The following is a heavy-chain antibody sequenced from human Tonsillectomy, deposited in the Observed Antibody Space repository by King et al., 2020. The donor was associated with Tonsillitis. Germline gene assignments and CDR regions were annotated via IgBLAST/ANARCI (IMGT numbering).Heavy chain of an antibody. D-gene: IGHD6-13*01. CDR1: GFTFSSFA. J-gene: IGHJ3*01. CDR2: ISGSGDST. Sequence: VQLVESGGGLVQPGGSLRLSCAASGFTFSSFAMNWVRQAPGKGLEWVSAISGSGDSTYFADSVKGRFTISRDDSKNTLYLVMNSLRAEDTAVYYCAKGFSGVYRAFDFWGKGTMVTVSS. CDR3: AKGFSGVYRAFDF. V-gene: IGHV3-23*04.